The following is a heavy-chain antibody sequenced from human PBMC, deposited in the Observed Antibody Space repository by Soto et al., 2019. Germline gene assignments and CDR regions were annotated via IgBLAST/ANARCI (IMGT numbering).Heavy chain of an antibody. V-gene: IGHV3-74*01. D-gene: IGHD3-22*01. J-gene: IGHJ4*02. CDR3: AIRASYYDSSGYFDY. CDR2: INSDGSST. Sequence: EVQLVESGGGLVQPGGSLRLSCAASGFTFSSYWMHWVRQAPGKGLVWVSSINSDGSSTSYADSVKGRFTISRDNAKHTLYLQMKSLRAEDTAVYYCAIRASYYDSSGYFDYWGQGTLVTVSS. CDR1: GFTFSSYW.